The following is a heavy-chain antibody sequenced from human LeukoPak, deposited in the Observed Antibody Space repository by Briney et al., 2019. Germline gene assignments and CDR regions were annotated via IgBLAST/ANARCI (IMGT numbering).Heavy chain of an antibody. J-gene: IGHJ6*02. D-gene: IGHD2-2*01. CDR2: ISSSSSYI. V-gene: IGHV3-21*01. CDR1: GFTFSSYS. CDR3: ARDAGHQLSRRNYYAMDV. Sequence: GGSLRPSCAASGFTFSSYSMNWVRQAPGKGLEWVSSISSSSSYIYYADSVKGRFTISRDNAKNSLYLQMNSLRAEDTAVYYCARDAGHQLSRRNYYAMDVWGQGTTVTVSS.